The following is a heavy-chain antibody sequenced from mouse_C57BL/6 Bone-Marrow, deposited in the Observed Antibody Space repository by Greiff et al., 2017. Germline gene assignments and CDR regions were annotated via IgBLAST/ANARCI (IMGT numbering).Heavy chain of an antibody. D-gene: IGHD3-1*01. Sequence: QVQLQQPGAELVKPGASVKMSCKASGYTFTSYWINWVKQRPGQGLEWIGDIYPTSGRTNYNEKFKGKAILTVDTSSNTAYMQLSSLTSEDSAVFYCARSGPVGGSFDCGGQGTALIVSA. J-gene: IGHJ2*01. CDR3: ARSGPVGGSFDC. CDR1: GYTFTSYW. CDR2: IYPTSGRT. V-gene: IGHV1-55*01.